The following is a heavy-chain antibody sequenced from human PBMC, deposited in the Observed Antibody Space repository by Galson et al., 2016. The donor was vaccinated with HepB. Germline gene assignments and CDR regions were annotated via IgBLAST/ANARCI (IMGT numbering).Heavy chain of an antibody. CDR3: ARSTRGYHD. Sequence: SLRLSCAASVFTFSSYWMHWVRQAPGKGLVWVSRIKSDGGDTIYADPVKGRFTISRDNAKKTLYLQMNSLRAEDTAVYYCARSTRGYHDWGRGTLFTVSS. CDR2: IKSDGGDT. J-gene: IGHJ2*01. CDR1: VFTFSSYW. V-gene: IGHV3-74*01. D-gene: IGHD3-22*01.